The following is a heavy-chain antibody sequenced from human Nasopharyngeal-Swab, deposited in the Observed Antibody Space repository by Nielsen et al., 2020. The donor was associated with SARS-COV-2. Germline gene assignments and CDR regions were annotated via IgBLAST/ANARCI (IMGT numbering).Heavy chain of an antibody. CDR3: ARGLYSGSHEYFDL. V-gene: IGHV4-34*01. D-gene: IGHD1-26*01. CDR1: GGSFSGYY. Sequence: ESLKISCAVYGGSFSGYYWSWIRQPPGKGLEWIGEINHSGSTNYNPSLKSRVTISVDTSKNQFSLKLSSVTAADTAVYYCARGLYSGSHEYFDLWGRGTLVTVSS. CDR2: INHSGST. J-gene: IGHJ2*01.